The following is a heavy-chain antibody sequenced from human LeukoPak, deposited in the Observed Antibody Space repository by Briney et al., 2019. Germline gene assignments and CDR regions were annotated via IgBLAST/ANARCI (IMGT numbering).Heavy chain of an antibody. CDR1: GLTFSSYW. CDR2: IKQDGSEK. CDR3: ARGEYDYDGGY. V-gene: IGHV3-7*05. D-gene: IGHD3-22*01. Sequence: GGSLRLSCAVSGLTFSSYWMSWVRQAPGKGLEWVANIKQDGSEKNYVDSVKGRFTISRDNAKNSLYLQMNSLRAEDTAVYYCARGEYDYDGGYWGQGTLVTVSS. J-gene: IGHJ4*02.